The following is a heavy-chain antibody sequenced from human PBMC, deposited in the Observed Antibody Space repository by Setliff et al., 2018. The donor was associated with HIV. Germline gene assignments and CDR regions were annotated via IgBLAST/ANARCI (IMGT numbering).Heavy chain of an antibody. CDR2: INHSGST. CDR3: ARGATLLPGYSDRWEYFYMDV. CDR1: GGSFSEYY. Sequence: SETLSLTCAVYGGSFSEYYWSWIRQSPGKGLEWVGEINHSGSTHYNPPLKSRATISVDTSKNQFSLRLNSVTAADTAVYYCARGATLLPGYSDRWEYFYMDVWGKGTTVTVS. D-gene: IGHD5-12*01. J-gene: IGHJ6*03. V-gene: IGHV4-34*01.